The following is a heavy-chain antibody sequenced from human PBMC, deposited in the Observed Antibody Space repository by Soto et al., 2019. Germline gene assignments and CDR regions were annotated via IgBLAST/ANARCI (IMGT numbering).Heavy chain of an antibody. CDR1: GFTFSDYA. CDR3: AKGGRQWLVTSAFNS. V-gene: IGHV3-30*18. Sequence: VQLVESGGGVVQPGRSLRLSCAASGFTFSDYAMHWVRQAPGKGLEWVAVVSHDGRNTHYADSVKGRFTISRDSSKNWVSMEMASRRAEDTAVCYCAKGGRQWLVTSAFNSWGQGALATVSS. J-gene: IGHJ4*02. CDR2: VSHDGRNT. D-gene: IGHD6-19*01.